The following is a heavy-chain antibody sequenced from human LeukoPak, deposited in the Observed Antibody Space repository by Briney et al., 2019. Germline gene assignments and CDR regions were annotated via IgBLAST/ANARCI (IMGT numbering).Heavy chain of an antibody. D-gene: IGHD4-23*01. CDR1: GITFENYA. Sequence: GGSLRLSCEGSGITFENYAMHWVRQPPGKGLEWVADISWKSATTGYADSVKGRFTVSRDNAKNSLYLHMDSLRPEDTALYYCAKDRTTVAIGAFDVWGQGTMVTVSS. V-gene: IGHV3-9*01. CDR2: ISWKSATT. J-gene: IGHJ3*01. CDR3: AKDRTTVAIGAFDV.